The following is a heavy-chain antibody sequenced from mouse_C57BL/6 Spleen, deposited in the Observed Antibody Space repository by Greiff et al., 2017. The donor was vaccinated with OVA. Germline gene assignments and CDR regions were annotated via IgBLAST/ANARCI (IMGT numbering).Heavy chain of an antibody. CDR1: GFTFSDYY. Sequence: EVKLVESEGGLVQPGSSMKLSCTASGFTFSDYYMAWVRQVPEKGLEWVANINYDGSSTYYLDSLKSRFIISRDNAKNILYLQMSSLKSEDTATYYCARGLYGSNWYFDVWGTGTTVTVSS. V-gene: IGHV5-16*01. J-gene: IGHJ1*03. CDR2: INYDGSST. CDR3: ARGLYGSNWYFDV. D-gene: IGHD1-1*01.